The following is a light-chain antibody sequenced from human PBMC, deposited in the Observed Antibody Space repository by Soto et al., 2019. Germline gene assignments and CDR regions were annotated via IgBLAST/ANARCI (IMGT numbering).Light chain of an antibody. CDR2: GAS. V-gene: IGKV3-20*01. CDR1: KSVSSSY. CDR3: QQYGSSALT. J-gene: IGKJ4*01. Sequence: EIVLTQSPGTLSLSPGERATLSCRASKSVSSSYLAWYQQKPGQTPRLLIYGASSMATGIPDRFSGSGSGTDFTLTISRLEPEDFAVYYWQQYGSSALTFGGGTKVEIK.